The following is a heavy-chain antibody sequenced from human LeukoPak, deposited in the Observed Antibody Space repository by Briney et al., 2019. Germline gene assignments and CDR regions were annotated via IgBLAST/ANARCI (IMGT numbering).Heavy chain of an antibody. CDR2: IYHSGST. Sequence: SEPLSLTCAVSGGSISSGGYSWSWIRQPPGKGLEWIGYIYHSGSTYYNPSLKSRVTISVDRSKNQFSLKLSSVTAADTAVYYCARDCYGSGSWYGWFDPWGQGTLVTVSS. J-gene: IGHJ5*02. CDR1: GGSISSGGYS. V-gene: IGHV4-30-2*01. CDR3: ARDCYGSGSWYGWFDP. D-gene: IGHD3-10*01.